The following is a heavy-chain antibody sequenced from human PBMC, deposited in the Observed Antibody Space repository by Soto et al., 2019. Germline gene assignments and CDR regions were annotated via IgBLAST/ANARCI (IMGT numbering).Heavy chain of an antibody. CDR1: GFTFSSYA. D-gene: IGHD2-2*01. Sequence: GGSLRLSCAASGFTFSSYAMSWVRQAPGKGLEWVSAISGSGGSTYYADSVKGRFTISRDNSKNTLYLQMNSLRAEDTDVYYCAKDESYQLLFDYWGQGTLVTVSS. J-gene: IGHJ4*02. CDR3: AKDESYQLLFDY. V-gene: IGHV3-23*01. CDR2: ISGSGGST.